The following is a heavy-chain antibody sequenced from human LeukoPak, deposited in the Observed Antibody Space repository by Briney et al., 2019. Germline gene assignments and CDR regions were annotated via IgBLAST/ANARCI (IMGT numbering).Heavy chain of an antibody. CDR3: ASITVENWCDP. V-gene: IGHV4-34*01. CDR1: GGSFSGYY. D-gene: IGHD4-11*01. Sequence: SETLSLTCAVYGGSFSGYYWSWIRQPPGKGLEWIGEINHSGSTNYNPSLKSRVTISVDTSKNQFSLKLSSVTAADTAVYYCASITVENWCDPWGQGTLVTVSS. J-gene: IGHJ5*02. CDR2: INHSGST.